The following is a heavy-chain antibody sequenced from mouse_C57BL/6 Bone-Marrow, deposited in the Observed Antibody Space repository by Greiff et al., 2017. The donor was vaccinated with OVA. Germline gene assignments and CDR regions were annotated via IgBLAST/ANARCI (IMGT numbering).Heavy chain of an antibody. CDR3: ATHYYGRDFDV. V-gene: IGHV1-36*01. J-gene: IGHJ1*03. Sequence: EVQLQQSGPVLVKPGPSVKISCKASGFTFTDYYMHWVKQSHGKSLEWIGLVYPYNGGTSYNQKFKGKATLPVDTSSSTAYMALNILTSEDSADYYCATHYYGRDFDVWGTGTTVTVSS. D-gene: IGHD1-2*01. CDR2: VYPYNGGT. CDR1: GFTFTDYY.